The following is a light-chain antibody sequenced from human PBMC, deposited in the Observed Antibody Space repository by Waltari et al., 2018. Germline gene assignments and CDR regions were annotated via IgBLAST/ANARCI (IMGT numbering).Light chain of an antibody. Sequence: EIVLTQSPGTLSLSPGERATLSCRASQSVSSSYLAWYQQKPGQAPRLLIYGASSRATGIPDRFSGSGSGTDFTLTISRLQPEDSATYYCQQTTSFPLTFGGGTKVEIK. CDR2: GAS. J-gene: IGKJ4*01. CDR1: QSVSSSY. V-gene: IGKV3-20*01. CDR3: QQTTSFPLT.